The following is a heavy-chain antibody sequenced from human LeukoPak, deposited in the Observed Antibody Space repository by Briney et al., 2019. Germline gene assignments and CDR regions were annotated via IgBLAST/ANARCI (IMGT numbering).Heavy chain of an antibody. CDR2: INHSGST. D-gene: IGHD3-10*01. CDR1: GGSFSGYY. J-gene: IGHJ4*02. V-gene: IGHV4-34*01. Sequence: SETLSLTCAVYGGSFSGYYWSWIRQPPGKGLEWIGEINHSGSTNYNPSLKSRVTISVDTSKNQFSLKLSSVTAADTAVYYCARENAGSYDYWGQGTLVTVSS. CDR3: ARENAGSYDY.